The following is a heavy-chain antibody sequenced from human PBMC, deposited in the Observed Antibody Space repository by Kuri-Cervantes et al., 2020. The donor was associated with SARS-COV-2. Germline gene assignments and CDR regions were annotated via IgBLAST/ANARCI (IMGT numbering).Heavy chain of an antibody. D-gene: IGHD3-3*01. CDR3: AKSPFWFAGVSP. Sequence: GESLKTSCPASGFTLSSYAVSWVRPAPGKGLEWASAISGSGGNTYYADSVKGRFTISRDNSKNTLYLQMNSLRAEDTAVYYCAKSPFWFAGVSPWGQGTLVTVSS. CDR2: ISGSGGNT. V-gene: IGHV3-23*01. J-gene: IGHJ5*02. CDR1: GFTLSSYA.